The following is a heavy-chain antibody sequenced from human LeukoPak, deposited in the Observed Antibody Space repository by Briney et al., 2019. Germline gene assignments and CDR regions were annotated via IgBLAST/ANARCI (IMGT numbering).Heavy chain of an antibody. Sequence: SETLSLTCTVSGGSISSYYWSWIRQPPGKGLEWIGYIYYSGSTNYNPSLKSRVTLSVDTSKNQFSLKLSSVTAADTAVYYCARVLLWFGDRDDAFDIWGQGTMVTVSS. V-gene: IGHV4-59*08. J-gene: IGHJ3*02. D-gene: IGHD3-10*01. CDR2: IYYSGST. CDR3: ARVLLWFGDRDDAFDI. CDR1: GGSISSYY.